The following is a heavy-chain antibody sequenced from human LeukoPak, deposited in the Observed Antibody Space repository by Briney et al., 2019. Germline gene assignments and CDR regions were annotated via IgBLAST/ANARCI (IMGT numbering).Heavy chain of an antibody. CDR2: ISGSGGST. CDR1: GFTFSSYA. Sequence: PGGSLRLSCAASGFTFSSYAMSWVRQAPGKGLEWVSAISGSGGSTYYADSVKGRFTISRDNSKNTLYLQMNSLRAEDTAVYYCAKDRMGIAAAGTGGDYYYYMDVWGKGTTVTVSS. CDR3: AKDRMGIAAAGTGGDYYYYMDV. J-gene: IGHJ6*03. V-gene: IGHV3-23*01. D-gene: IGHD6-13*01.